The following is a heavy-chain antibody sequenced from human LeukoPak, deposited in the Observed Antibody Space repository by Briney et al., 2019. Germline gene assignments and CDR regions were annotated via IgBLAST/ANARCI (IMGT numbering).Heavy chain of an antibody. D-gene: IGHD5-18*01. CDR3: AKEGDTAMVRDAFDI. J-gene: IGHJ3*02. CDR2: IWYDGSNK. Sequence: GGSLRLSCSASGFTFSSYGMHWVRQAPGKGLEWEAGIWYDGSNKYYADSVKGRFTISRDNSKHTLYLQMNSLRAEDTAVYYCAKEGDTAMVRDAFDIWGQGTMVTVSS. CDR1: GFTFSSYG. V-gene: IGHV3-33*06.